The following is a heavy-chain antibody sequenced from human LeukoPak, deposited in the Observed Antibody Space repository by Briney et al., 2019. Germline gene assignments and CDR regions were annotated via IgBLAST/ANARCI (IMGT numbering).Heavy chain of an antibody. CDR2: INHNGNVN. J-gene: IGHJ4*02. CDR1: GFTFSSYW. D-gene: IGHD4-11*01. V-gene: IGHV3-7*01. Sequence: GGSLRLSCAASGFTFSSYWMNWARQAPGKGLEWVASINHNGNVNYYVDSVEGRFTISRDNAKNSLYLQMNSLRAEDTAVYYCARAISNSPGFDYWGQGTLVTVSS. CDR3: ARAISNSPGFDY.